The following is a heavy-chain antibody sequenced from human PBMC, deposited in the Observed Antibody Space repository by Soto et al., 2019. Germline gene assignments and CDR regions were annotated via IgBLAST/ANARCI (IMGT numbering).Heavy chain of an antibody. V-gene: IGHV3-23*01. CDR1: GFTFSSYA. CDR3: ARSGSYSWLPY. Sequence: VGSLRLSCAASGFTFSSYALSWVRQAPGKGLEWVSSVSPSGGGSYYADSVKGRFTISRDNSKNTVYLQMNGLKAEDSALYYCARSGSYSWLPYWGQGTLVTVSS. D-gene: IGHD1-26*01. CDR2: VSPSGGGS. J-gene: IGHJ4*02.